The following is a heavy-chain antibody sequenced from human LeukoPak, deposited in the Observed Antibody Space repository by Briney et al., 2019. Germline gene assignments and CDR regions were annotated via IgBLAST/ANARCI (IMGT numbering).Heavy chain of an antibody. D-gene: IGHD2-21*02. CDR3: ARGRIVVVTASNWFDP. J-gene: IGHJ5*02. CDR2: IITFSGTT. CDR1: GGTFSSYA. Sequence: SVNVSCKASGGTFSSYAISWVRQDPGQGLEWKGGIITFSGTTNYAQKFQGRVTITVDESTSTAYMDLSSLRSEDTAVYYCARGRIVVVTASNWFDPWGQGTLVTVSS. V-gene: IGHV1-69*13.